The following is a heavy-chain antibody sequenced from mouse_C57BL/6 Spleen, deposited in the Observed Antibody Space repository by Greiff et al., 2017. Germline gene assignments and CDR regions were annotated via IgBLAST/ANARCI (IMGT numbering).Heavy chain of an antibody. D-gene: IGHD4-1*01. V-gene: IGHV1-82*01. CDR1: GYAFSSSW. CDR3: ARRWDVSYAMDY. CDR2: IYPGDGDT. Sequence: VQLQQSGPELVKPGASVKISCKASGYAFSSSWMNWVKQRPGKGLEWIGRIYPGDGDTNYHGKFKGKATLTADKSSRTAYMQLSSLTSEDSAVYVCARRWDVSYAMDYWGQGTSVTVSS. J-gene: IGHJ4*01.